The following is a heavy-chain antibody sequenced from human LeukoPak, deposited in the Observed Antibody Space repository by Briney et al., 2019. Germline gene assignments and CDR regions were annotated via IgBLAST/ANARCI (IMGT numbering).Heavy chain of an antibody. CDR2: INHSGST. CDR1: GGSFSGYY. J-gene: IGHJ6*02. D-gene: IGHD3-16*01. V-gene: IGHV4-34*01. CDR3: ARGSRRLSPYYYYGMDV. Sequence: SETLSLTCAVYGGSFSGYYWSWIRQPPGKGLEWIGEINHSGSTNYNPSLKSRITISVDTSKNQFSLKLSSVTAADTAVYYCARGSRRLSPYYYYGMDVWGQGTTVTVSS.